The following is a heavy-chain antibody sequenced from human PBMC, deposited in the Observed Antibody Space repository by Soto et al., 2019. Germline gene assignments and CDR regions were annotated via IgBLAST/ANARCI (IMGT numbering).Heavy chain of an antibody. CDR3: ARPPYSASYYYFDQ. Sequence: PGESLKISFKASGYSFTSYWIGWVRQMPGKGLEWMGIIYPGDSDTIYSPSFQGQATISADKSISTAYLQWNSLKASDTAMYYCARPPYSASYYYFDQWGQGTPVTVSS. CDR2: IYPGDSDT. D-gene: IGHD1-26*01. CDR1: GYSFTSYW. V-gene: IGHV5-51*01. J-gene: IGHJ4*02.